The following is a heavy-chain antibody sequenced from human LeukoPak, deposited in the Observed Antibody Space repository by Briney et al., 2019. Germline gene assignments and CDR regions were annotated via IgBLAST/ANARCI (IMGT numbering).Heavy chain of an antibody. D-gene: IGHD5-12*01. J-gene: IGHJ6*03. CDR3: AKAPIVALSFTHYMDV. V-gene: IGHV3-23*01. CDR1: GFTFSRYA. CDR2: ISGSGGST. Sequence: GGSLRLSCAASGFTFSRYAMSWVRQAPGKGLEWVSAISGSGGSTYYADSVKGRFTISRDNSKNTLYLQMNSLRAEDTAVYYCAKAPIVALSFTHYMDVWGKGTTVTVSS.